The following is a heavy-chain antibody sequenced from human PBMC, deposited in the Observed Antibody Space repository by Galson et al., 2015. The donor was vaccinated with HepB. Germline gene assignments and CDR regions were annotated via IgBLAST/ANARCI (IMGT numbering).Heavy chain of an antibody. V-gene: IGHV4-39*01. CDR3: ARHNPKTYYYDSSGYSD. Sequence: SETLSLTCTVSGGSISSSSYYWGWIRQPPGKGLEWIGSIYYSGSTYYNPSLKSRVTISVDTSKNQFSLKLSSVTAADTAVYYCARHNPKTYYYDSSGYSDWGQGTLVTVSS. CDR1: GGSISSSSYY. J-gene: IGHJ4*02. CDR2: IYYSGST. D-gene: IGHD3-22*01.